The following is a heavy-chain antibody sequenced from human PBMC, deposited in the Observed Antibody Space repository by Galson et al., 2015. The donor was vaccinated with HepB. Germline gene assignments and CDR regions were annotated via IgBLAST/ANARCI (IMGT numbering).Heavy chain of an antibody. CDR3: ARGTVAGPGPHDGFDI. D-gene: IGHD6-19*01. Sequence: SLRLSCAAYGFTFTTYTMSWVRQAPGKGLEWVSSISGGGGHTYYADSVKGRFTISRDRSRNTVSLQMNRLRAADTAVYYCARGTVAGPGPHDGFDIWGQGTMVTVSS. CDR1: GFTFTTYT. J-gene: IGHJ3*02. CDR2: ISGGGGHT. V-gene: IGHV3-23*01.